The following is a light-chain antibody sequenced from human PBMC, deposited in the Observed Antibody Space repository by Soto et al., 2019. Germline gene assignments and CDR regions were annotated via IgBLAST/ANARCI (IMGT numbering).Light chain of an antibody. CDR1: QSISSY. V-gene: IGKV1-39*01. Sequence: DIKMTQSPSSPSPSLGDRVTITCRASQSISSYVNWYQQKPGKAPKLLIYAASSLQSGVPYRFSGSGSGTDFTLTISSLQPEDFATYYCQKNYRTPLTCGQGARLEIK. J-gene: IGKJ5*01. CDR3: QKNYRTPLT. CDR2: AAS.